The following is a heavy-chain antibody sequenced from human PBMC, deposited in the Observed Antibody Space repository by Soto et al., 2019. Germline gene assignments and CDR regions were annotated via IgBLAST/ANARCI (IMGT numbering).Heavy chain of an antibody. D-gene: IGHD3-10*01. V-gene: IGHV4-61*01. CDR3: ATDGRVWTRGSYYDSGMDV. CDR2: IYNSGST. J-gene: IGHJ6*02. Sequence: SETLSLTCTVSGVSVSGTSYYWRWIRQPPGKGLEWIGSIYNSGSTNYKPALKSRVAISVDTSKNQFSLNLTSVTAADTTVYFCATDGRVWTRGSYYDSGMDVWGQGTTVTVSS. CDR1: GVSVSGTSYY.